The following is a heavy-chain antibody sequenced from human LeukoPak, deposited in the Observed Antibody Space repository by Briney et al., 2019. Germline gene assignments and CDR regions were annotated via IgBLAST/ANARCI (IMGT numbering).Heavy chain of an antibody. CDR1: DGSISSGGYS. CDR3: ARGDYDSSGYQGPFGY. V-gene: IGHV4-30-2*01. CDR2: IYHSGST. Sequence: PSETLSLTCAVSDGSISSGGYSWRWIRQPPGKGLEWIGYIYHSGSTYYNPSLKSRVTISVDRSKNQFSLKLSSVTAADTAVYYCARGDYDSSGYQGPFGYWGQGTLVTVSS. J-gene: IGHJ4*02. D-gene: IGHD3-22*01.